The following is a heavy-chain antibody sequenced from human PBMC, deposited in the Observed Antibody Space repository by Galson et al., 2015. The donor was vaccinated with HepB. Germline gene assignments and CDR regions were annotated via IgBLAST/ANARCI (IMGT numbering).Heavy chain of an antibody. J-gene: IGHJ4*02. CDR3: ARGAGIAVAGPVDY. CDR1: GFTFSSYA. Sequence: SLRLSCAASGFTFSSYAMHWVRQAPGKGLEWVAVISYDGSNKYCADSVKGRFTISRDNSKNTLYLQMNSLRAEDTAVYYCARGAGIAVAGPVDYWGQGTLVTVSS. CDR2: ISYDGSNK. D-gene: IGHD6-19*01. V-gene: IGHV3-30*04.